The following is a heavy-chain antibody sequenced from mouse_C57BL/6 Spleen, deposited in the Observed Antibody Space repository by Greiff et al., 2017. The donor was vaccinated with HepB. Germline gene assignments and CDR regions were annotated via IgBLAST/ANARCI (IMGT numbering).Heavy chain of an antibody. D-gene: IGHD1-1*01. CDR1: GFTFSSYA. J-gene: IGHJ3*01. Sequence: DVHLVESGGGLVKPGGSLKLSCAASGFTFSSYAMSWVRQTPEKRLEWVATISDGGSYTYYPDNVKGRFTISRDNAKNNLYLQMSHLKSEDTAMYYCARDTTVVPAWFAYWGQGTLVTVSA. CDR3: ARDTTVVPAWFAY. V-gene: IGHV5-4*01. CDR2: ISDGGSYT.